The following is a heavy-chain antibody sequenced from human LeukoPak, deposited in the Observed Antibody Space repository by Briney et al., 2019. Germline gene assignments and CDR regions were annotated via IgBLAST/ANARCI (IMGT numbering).Heavy chain of an antibody. D-gene: IGHD6-19*01. J-gene: IGHJ4*02. Sequence: SETLSLTCTVSGGPISTYYWSWIRQPPGKGLEWIGRIETSGTTNYNPSLKSRVTMSVDTSKNQFSLKLRSVTAADTAVYYCARDGGSGWYNYWGQGTLVTVSS. CDR3: ARDGGSGWYNY. CDR2: IETSGTT. CDR1: GGPISTYY. V-gene: IGHV4-4*07.